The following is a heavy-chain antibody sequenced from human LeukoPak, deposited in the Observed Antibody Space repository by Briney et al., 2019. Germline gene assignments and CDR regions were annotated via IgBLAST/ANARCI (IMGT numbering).Heavy chain of an antibody. CDR3: AKGYCASFPCYSRCDP. Sequence: QPGGSLRLSCAAPGFTFSSYAMSWVRQAPGKGLEWASAISGSGGTTYYADSVKGRFTISRDNYKNKLCLQMNSLRAEDKALYYCAKGYCASFPCYSRCDPWGQGTLVTVSS. CDR2: ISGSGGTT. CDR1: GFTFSSYA. V-gene: IGHV3-23*01. J-gene: IGHJ5*02. D-gene: IGHD2-8*01.